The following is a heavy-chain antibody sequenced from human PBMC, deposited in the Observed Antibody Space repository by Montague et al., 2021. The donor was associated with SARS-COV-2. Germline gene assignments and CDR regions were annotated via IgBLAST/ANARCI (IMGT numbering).Heavy chain of an antibody. CDR2: TYYRSKWYN. J-gene: IGHJ4*02. CDR1: GDSVSINSVA. V-gene: IGHV6-1*01. CDR3: ARGGWGAPGTGRLFDY. Sequence: CAISGDSVSINSVARKWNRQSPSRGLEWLGRTYYRSKWYNDYAVSVKSRITINPDTSKNQFSLQLNSVTPEDTAVYYCARGGWGAPGTGRLFDYWGQGTLVTVSS. D-gene: IGHD3-10*01.